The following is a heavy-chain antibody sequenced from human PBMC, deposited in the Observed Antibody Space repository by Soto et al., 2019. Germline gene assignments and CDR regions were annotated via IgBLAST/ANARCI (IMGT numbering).Heavy chain of an antibody. D-gene: IGHD2-15*01. CDR1: GFTFSSYS. J-gene: IGHJ3*02. Sequence: GGSLRLSCAASGFTFSSYSINWVRQAPGKGLEWVSSISGSGSEIYYADSVKGRFTISRDNAKNSLYLQMNSLRAEDTAVYYCARDYCSGGSCYGAFDIWGQGTMVTVSS. CDR2: ISGSGSEI. V-gene: IGHV3-21*01. CDR3: ARDYCSGGSCYGAFDI.